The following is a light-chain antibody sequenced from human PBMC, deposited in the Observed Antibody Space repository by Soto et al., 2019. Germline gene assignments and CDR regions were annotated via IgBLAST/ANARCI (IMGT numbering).Light chain of an antibody. CDR1: QSIGSW. CDR2: DAS. J-gene: IGKJ4*01. Sequence: DIPITQSPSTLSASIGDRVTITCRASQSIGSWLAWYQQKPGKAPKLLIYDASSLQSGVPSRFSGSGSGTEFTLTISSLQPDDFATYYCQPFKSYSLTFGGGTKVDIK. V-gene: IGKV1-5*01. CDR3: QPFKSYSLT.